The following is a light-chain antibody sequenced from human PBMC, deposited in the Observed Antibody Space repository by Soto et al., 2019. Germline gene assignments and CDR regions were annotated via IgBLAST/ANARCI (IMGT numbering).Light chain of an antibody. CDR2: GNS. CDR3: QSYDSSLSGYV. Sequence: QSVLTQPPSVSGAPGQRVTISCTGSSSNIGAGYDVHWYQQLPGTAPKLLIYGNSNRPSGVPDRFSGSKSGTSASLAITGLQAADEADYYCQSYDSSLSGYVFGPGTKVTLL. CDR1: SSNIGAGYD. J-gene: IGLJ1*01. V-gene: IGLV1-40*01.